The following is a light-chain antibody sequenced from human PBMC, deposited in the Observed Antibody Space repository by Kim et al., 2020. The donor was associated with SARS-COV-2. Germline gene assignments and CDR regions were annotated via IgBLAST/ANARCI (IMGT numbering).Light chain of an antibody. J-gene: IGKJ1*01. Sequence: SSKGDRVTISCRASQTISSYLNWYHQKPGKAPQLLIYAASRLQSWVPSRFSGSGSGTDFTLIISSLQPEDSGTYYCQQSYVALGTFGQGTKVEIK. CDR3: QQSYVALGT. CDR2: AAS. V-gene: IGKV1-39*01. CDR1: QTISSY.